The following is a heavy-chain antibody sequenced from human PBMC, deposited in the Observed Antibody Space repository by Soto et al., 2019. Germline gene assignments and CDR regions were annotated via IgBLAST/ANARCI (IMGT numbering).Heavy chain of an antibody. V-gene: IGHV1-69*13. CDR1: GGTFSSYA. CDR2: IIPIFGTA. D-gene: IGHD6-6*01. Sequence: GASVKVSCKASGGTFSSYAISWVRQAPGQGLEWMGGIIPIFGTANYAQQFQGRVTITADESTSTAYMELSSLRSEDTAVYYCARDFSSSYGVFKFDYWGQGTLVTVSS. J-gene: IGHJ4*02. CDR3: ARDFSSSYGVFKFDY.